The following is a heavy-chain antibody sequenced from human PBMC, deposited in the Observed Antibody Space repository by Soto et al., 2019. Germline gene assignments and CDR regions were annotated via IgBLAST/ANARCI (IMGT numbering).Heavy chain of an antibody. D-gene: IGHD3-3*01. Sequence: GGSLRLSCAASGFTFSSYSMNWVRQAPGKGLEWVSSISSSSSYIYYADSVKGRFTISRDNAKNSLYLQMNSLRAEDTAVYYCARNKAVRAIFGVVIISGGDYWGQGTLVTVSS. J-gene: IGHJ4*02. V-gene: IGHV3-21*01. CDR3: ARNKAVRAIFGVVIISGGDY. CDR2: ISSSSSYI. CDR1: GFTFSSYS.